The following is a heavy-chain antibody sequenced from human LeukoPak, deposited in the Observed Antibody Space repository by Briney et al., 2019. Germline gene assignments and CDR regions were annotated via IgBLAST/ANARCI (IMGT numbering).Heavy chain of an antibody. J-gene: IGHJ4*02. CDR1: GFTFSSYW. D-gene: IGHD6-19*01. Sequence: GGSLRLSCAASGFTFSSYWMSWVRQAPGKGLEWVANIKQDGSEKYYVDSVKGRFTISRDNAKNSLYLQMNSLRAEDTAVYYCARGGGSGWFEYFDYWGQGTLVTVSS. V-gene: IGHV3-7*01. CDR3: ARGGGSGWFEYFDY. CDR2: IKQDGSEK.